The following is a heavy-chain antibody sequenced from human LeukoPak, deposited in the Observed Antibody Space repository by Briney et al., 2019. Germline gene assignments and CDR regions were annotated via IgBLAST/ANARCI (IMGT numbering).Heavy chain of an antibody. Sequence: ASVKVSCKASGYTFTGYYTHWVRQAPGQGLEWMGWINPNSGGTNYAQKFQGRATMTRDTSISTAYMELSRLRSDDTAVYYCARGIYLSWYFDYWGQGTLVTVSS. CDR1: GYTFTGYY. CDR3: ARGIYLSWYFDY. D-gene: IGHD3-16*02. CDR2: INPNSGGT. V-gene: IGHV1-2*02. J-gene: IGHJ4*02.